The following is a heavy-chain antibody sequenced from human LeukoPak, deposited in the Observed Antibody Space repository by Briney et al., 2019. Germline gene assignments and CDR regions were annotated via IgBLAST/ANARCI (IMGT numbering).Heavy chain of an antibody. CDR2: IYNSGGT. CDR1: GFSVTNTYY. J-gene: IGHJ4*02. CDR3: EKNQSGGHFDS. Sequence: PSETLSLTCTVSGFSVTNTYYWAWIRQPPGKGREGIGSIYNSGGTYYNPSLKSRVTISVDTSKNHLYLILIPVTAADTAEYFCEKNQSGGHFDSWGQGTLVTVSS. V-gene: IGHV4-38-2*02. D-gene: IGHD2-15*01.